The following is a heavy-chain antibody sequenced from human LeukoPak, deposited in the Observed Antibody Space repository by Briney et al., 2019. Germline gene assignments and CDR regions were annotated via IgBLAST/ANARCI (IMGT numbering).Heavy chain of an antibody. CDR3: ARAYYDLLWGTHNWLDP. CDR1: GGSISSSSYY. D-gene: IGHD3-16*01. V-gene: IGHV4-39*07. J-gene: IGHJ5*02. Sequence: SETLSLTCTVSGGSISSSSYYWGWIRQPPGKGLEWIGGIYYSGSTYYNPSLKSRVTISVDTSKNEFSLDLSSVTAADTAVYYCARAYYDLLWGTHNWLDPWGQGTLVTVSS. CDR2: IYYSGST.